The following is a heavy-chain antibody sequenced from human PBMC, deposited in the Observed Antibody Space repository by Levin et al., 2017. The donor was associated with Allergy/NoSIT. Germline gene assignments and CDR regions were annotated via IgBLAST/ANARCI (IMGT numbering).Heavy chain of an antibody. CDR2: ISAYNGNT. CDR3: ARGVPPRYCSGGSCYGPSFDY. Sequence: GESLKISCKASGYTFTSYGISWVRQAPGQGLEWMGWISAYNGNTNYAQKLQGRVTMTTDTSTSTAYMELRSLRSDDTAVYYCARGVPPRYCSGGSCYGPSFDYWGQGTLVTVSS. V-gene: IGHV1-18*01. D-gene: IGHD2-15*01. J-gene: IGHJ4*02. CDR1: GYTFTSYG.